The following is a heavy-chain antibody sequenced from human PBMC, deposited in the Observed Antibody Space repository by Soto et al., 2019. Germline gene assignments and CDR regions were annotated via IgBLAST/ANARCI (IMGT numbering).Heavy chain of an antibody. V-gene: IGHV1-3*01. J-gene: IGHJ4*02. CDR1: GYTFTSYA. CDR3: ARGGDSIGPPNY. D-gene: IGHD3-22*01. Sequence: QVQLVQSGAEVKKPGASVKVSCKASGYTFTSYAMHWVRQAPGQRLEWMGWINAGNGNTKYSQKFQGRVTITRDTSASTAYMELSSLRSEDTAVYYCARGGDSIGPPNYWGQGTLVTVSS. CDR2: INAGNGNT.